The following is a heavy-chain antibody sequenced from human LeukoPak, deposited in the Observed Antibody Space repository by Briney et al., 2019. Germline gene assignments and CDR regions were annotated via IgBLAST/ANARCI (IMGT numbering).Heavy chain of an antibody. CDR3: ASSTVTTRGVSAFDL. V-gene: IGHV3-33*01. CDR1: GFTFSSYG. Sequence: GGSLRLSCAASGFTFSSYGMHWVRQAPGKGLEWVAVIWYEGSNKYYADSVKGRFTISRDNSKNTLYLQMNSLRAEDTAVYFCASSTVTTRGVSAFDLWGQGTLVTVSS. J-gene: IGHJ3*01. CDR2: IWYEGSNK. D-gene: IGHD4-17*01.